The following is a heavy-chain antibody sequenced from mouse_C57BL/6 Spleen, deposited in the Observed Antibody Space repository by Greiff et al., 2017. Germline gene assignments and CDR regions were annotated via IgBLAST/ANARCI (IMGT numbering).Heavy chain of an antibody. CDR3: ARLVTTEAMDY. CDR1: GYTFTDYY. V-gene: IGHV1-26*01. J-gene: IGHJ4*01. CDR2: INPNNGGT. Sequence: VQLQQSGPELVKPGASVKISCKASGYTFTDYYMNWVKQSHGKSLEWIGDINPNNGGTSYNQKFKGKATLTVDKSSSTAYMELRSLTSEDSAVYYCARLVTTEAMDYWGQGTSVTVSS. D-gene: IGHD2-2*01.